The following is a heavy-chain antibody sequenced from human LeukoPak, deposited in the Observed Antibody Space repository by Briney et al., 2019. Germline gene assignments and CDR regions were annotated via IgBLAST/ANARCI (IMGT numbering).Heavy chain of an antibody. CDR3: ASHDSSSWYFDY. Sequence: SETLSLTCAVYGGSFSGYYWSWIRQPPGKGLEWIGEINHSGSTNYNPSLKSRVTISVDTSKNQFSLKLSSVTAADTAVYYCASHDSSSWYFDYWGQGTLVTVSS. J-gene: IGHJ4*02. CDR2: INHSGST. V-gene: IGHV4-34*01. D-gene: IGHD6-13*01. CDR1: GGSFSGYY.